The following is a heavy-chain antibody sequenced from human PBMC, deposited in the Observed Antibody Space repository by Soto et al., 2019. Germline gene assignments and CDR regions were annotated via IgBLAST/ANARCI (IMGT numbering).Heavy chain of an antibody. J-gene: IGHJ3*02. CDR2: IYTSGST. CDR3: ARGIYYVAKSDSAFDI. CDR1: GGSISSYY. V-gene: IGHV4-4*07. D-gene: IGHD5-12*01. Sequence: SETLARTSTVAGGSISSYYWSWIRQPAGKGLEWIGRIYTSGSTNYNPSLKSRVTMSVDTSKNQFSLKLSSVTAADTAVYYCARGIYYVAKSDSAFDIWGRRTMV.